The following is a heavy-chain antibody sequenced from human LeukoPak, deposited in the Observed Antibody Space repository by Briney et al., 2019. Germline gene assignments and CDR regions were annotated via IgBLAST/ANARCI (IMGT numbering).Heavy chain of an antibody. CDR1: GFTVSSNY. CDR3: ARDVPYYDFWSGYRVYYYYMDV. D-gene: IGHD3-3*01. J-gene: IGHJ6*03. V-gene: IGHV4-59*02. Sequence: GSLRLSCAASGFTVSSNYMSWVRQAPGKGLEWIGYIYYSGSTNYNPSLKSRVTISVDTSKNQFSLKLSSVTAADTAVYYCARDVPYYDFWSGYRVYYYYMDVWGKGTTVTVSS. CDR2: IYYSGST.